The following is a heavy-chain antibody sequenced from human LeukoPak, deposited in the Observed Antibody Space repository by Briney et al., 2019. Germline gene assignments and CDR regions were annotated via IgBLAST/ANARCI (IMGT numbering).Heavy chain of an antibody. V-gene: IGHV4-61*01. Sequence: SETLSLTCTVSGGSISSSSYYWSWIRQPPGKGLEWIGYIYYSGSTNYNPSLKSRVTISVDTSKNQFSLKLSSVTAADTAVYYCARIVGATTGPLDAFDIWGQGTMVTVSS. CDR2: IYYSGST. CDR3: ARIVGATTGPLDAFDI. D-gene: IGHD1-26*01. CDR1: GGSISSSSYY. J-gene: IGHJ3*02.